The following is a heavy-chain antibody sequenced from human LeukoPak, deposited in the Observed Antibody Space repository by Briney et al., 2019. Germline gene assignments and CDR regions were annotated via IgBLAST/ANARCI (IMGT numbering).Heavy chain of an antibody. J-gene: IGHJ5*02. Sequence: GASVKVSCKGSGYTFTNCGISWVRQAPGQGLEWMGWISAYNGNTNYAQKLQGRVTMTTDTSTSTAYMELRSLRSDDTAVYYCARDIAAAGSNWFDPWGQGTLVTVSS. D-gene: IGHD6-13*01. CDR3: ARDIAAAGSNWFDP. CDR2: ISAYNGNT. V-gene: IGHV1-18*01. CDR1: GYTFTNCG.